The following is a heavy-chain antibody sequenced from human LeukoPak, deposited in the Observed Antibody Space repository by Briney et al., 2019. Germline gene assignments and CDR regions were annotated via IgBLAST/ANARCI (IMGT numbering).Heavy chain of an antibody. D-gene: IGHD4-11*01. CDR1: GFTVSSNY. Sequence: GGSLRLSCAASGFTVSSNYMSWVRQAPGKGLEWVSVIYSGGSTYYADSVKGRFTISRDNSKNTLYLQMNSLRAEDTAVYYCARYTVTTPLYYMDVRGKGTTVTVSS. J-gene: IGHJ6*03. CDR3: ARYTVTTPLYYMDV. V-gene: IGHV3-53*01. CDR2: IYSGGST.